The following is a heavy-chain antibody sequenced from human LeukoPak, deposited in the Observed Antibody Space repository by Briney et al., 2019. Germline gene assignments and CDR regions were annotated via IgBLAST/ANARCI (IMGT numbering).Heavy chain of an antibody. Sequence: PSETLSLTCTVSGYSISSGYYWGWIRQPPGKGLEWIGSIYHSGSTYYNPSLKSRVTISVDTSKNQFSLKLSSVTAADTAVYYCASGLEWYYFDYWGQGTLVTVSS. CDR1: GYSISSGYY. CDR2: IYHSGST. J-gene: IGHJ4*02. D-gene: IGHD3/OR15-3a*01. V-gene: IGHV4-38-2*02. CDR3: ASGLEWYYFDY.